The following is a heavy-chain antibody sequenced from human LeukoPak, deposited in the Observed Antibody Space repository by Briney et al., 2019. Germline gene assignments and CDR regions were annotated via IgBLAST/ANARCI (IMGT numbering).Heavy chain of an antibody. Sequence: PGRSLRLSCAASGFTFSSYGMHWVRQAPGKGLEWVAVISYDGSNKYYADSVKGRFTISRDNSKNTLYLQMNSLRAEDTAVYYCAKDSDSSGWYYYFDYWGQGTLVTVSS. J-gene: IGHJ4*02. D-gene: IGHD6-19*01. CDR3: AKDSDSSGWYYYFDY. CDR1: GFTFSSYG. CDR2: ISYDGSNK. V-gene: IGHV3-30*18.